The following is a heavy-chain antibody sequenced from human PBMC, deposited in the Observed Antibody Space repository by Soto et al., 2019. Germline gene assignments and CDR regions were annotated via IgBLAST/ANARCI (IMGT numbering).Heavy chain of an antibody. CDR2: ISWDGGST. J-gene: IGHJ6*02. CDR1: GFTFDDYT. V-gene: IGHV3-43*01. D-gene: IGHD3-3*01. CDR3: AKVNTIFGGRDYYYGMDV. Sequence: GGSLSLSCAASGFTFDDYTMHWVRQAPGKGLEWVSLISWDGGSTYYADSVKGRFTISRDNSKNSLYLQMNSLRTEDTALYYCAKVNTIFGGRDYYYGMDVWGQGTTVTVSS.